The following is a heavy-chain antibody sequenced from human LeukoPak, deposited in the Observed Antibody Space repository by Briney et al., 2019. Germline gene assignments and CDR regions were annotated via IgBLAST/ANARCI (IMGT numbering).Heavy chain of an antibody. CDR1: HDSISNYY. J-gene: IGHJ4*02. CDR3: ARHRLPDEGYCSAGSCYPRYEFDN. CDR2: VYVSGST. D-gene: IGHD2-15*01. Sequence: PSETLSLTCTVSHDSISNYYWSWIRQPPGEGLEWIGYVYVSGSTNYTPSLESRVAMSLDTSKNQLTLKLRSITAADTAVYFCARHRLPDEGYCSAGSCYPRYEFDNWGQGTLATVSS. V-gene: IGHV4-59*01.